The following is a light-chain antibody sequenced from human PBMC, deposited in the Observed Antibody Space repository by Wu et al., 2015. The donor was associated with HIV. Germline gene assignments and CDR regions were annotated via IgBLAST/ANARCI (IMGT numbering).Light chain of an antibody. Sequence: EIVMTQSPATLSVSPGERVTLSCRASQSVGSNLAWYQQKPGQAPRLLIYGASTRATALPARFSGSGSGTEFTLTISSLQSEDFAVYYCQHYNDWPPYTFGQGTKLEIK. V-gene: IGKV3-15*01. J-gene: IGKJ2*01. CDR1: QSVGSN. CDR2: GAS. CDR3: QHYNDWPPYT.